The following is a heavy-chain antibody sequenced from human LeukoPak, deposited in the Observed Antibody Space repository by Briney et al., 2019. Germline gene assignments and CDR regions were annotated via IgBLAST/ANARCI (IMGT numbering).Heavy chain of an antibody. J-gene: IGHJ4*01. CDR1: GFTFNRYW. CDR2: IGHVAGDI. D-gene: IGHD1-1*01. V-gene: IGHV3-7*01. CDR3: ARDPYTGSMFDY. Sequence: GGSLRLSCAASGFTFNRYWMSWVRQASGKGLEWVAFIGHVAGDIFYGDSVKGRFNISRDDAKGSVYLQMNSLRVDDTAVYFCARDPYTGSMFDYWGHGTLVTVSS.